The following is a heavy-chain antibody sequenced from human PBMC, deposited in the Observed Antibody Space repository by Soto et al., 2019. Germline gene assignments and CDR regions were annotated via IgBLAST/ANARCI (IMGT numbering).Heavy chain of an antibody. V-gene: IGHV4-59*08. CDR3: ARTNLVPAYYYMDV. CDR2: IYYSGST. D-gene: IGHD2-2*01. CDR1: GGSISSYY. Sequence: SETLSLTCTVSGGSISSYYWSWIRQPPGKGLEWIGYIYYSGSTNYNPSLKSRVTISVDTSKNQFSLKLSSVTAADTAVYYCARTNLVPAYYYMDVWGKGTTVTVSS. J-gene: IGHJ6*03.